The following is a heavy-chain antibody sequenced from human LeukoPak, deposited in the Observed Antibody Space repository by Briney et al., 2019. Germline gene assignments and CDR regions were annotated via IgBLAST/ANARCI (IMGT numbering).Heavy chain of an antibody. J-gene: IGHJ4*02. CDR3: ARVGGYFDWLGGSPEIDY. CDR1: GYTFTGYY. V-gene: IGHV1-2*02. D-gene: IGHD3-9*01. CDR2: INPNSGGT. Sequence: ASVKVSCKASGYTFTGYYMHWVRQAPGQGLEWMGWINPNSGGTNYAQKFQGRVTMTRDTSISTAYMELSRLRSDDTAVYYCARVGGYFDWLGGSPEIDYWGQGTLLTVSS.